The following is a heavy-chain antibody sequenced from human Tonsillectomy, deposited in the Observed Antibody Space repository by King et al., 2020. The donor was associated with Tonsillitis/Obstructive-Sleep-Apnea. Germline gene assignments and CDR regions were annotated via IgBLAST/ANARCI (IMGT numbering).Heavy chain of an antibody. CDR3: ARDIAYGDPNWYFDL. V-gene: IGHV1-2*06. Sequence: QLVQSGAEVKKPGASVKVSCKASGYTFTGYYMHWVRQAPGQGLEWMGRINPNSGGTNYAQKFQGRVTMTRDTSISTAYMELSRLRSDDTAVYYGARDIAYGDPNWYFDLWGRGTLVTVSS. CDR1: GYTFTGYY. D-gene: IGHD4-17*01. J-gene: IGHJ2*01. CDR2: INPNSGGT.